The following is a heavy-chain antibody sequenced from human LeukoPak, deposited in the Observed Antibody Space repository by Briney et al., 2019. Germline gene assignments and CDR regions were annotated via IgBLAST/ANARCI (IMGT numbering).Heavy chain of an antibody. J-gene: IGHJ6*02. V-gene: IGHV1-24*01. CDR2: FDPEDGET. Sequence: ASVKVSCKVSGYTLAELSMHWVRQAPGKGLEWMGGFDPEDGETIYAQKFQGRVTITADESTSTAYMELSSLRSEDTAVYYCARTLYGTDGYYYGMDVWGQGTTVTVSS. CDR3: ARTLYGTDGYYYGMDV. D-gene: IGHD5-24*01. CDR1: GYTLAELS.